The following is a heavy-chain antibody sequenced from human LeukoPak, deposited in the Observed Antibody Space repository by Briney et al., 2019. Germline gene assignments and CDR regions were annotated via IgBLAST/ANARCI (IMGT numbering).Heavy chain of an antibody. CDR2: INPNSGGT. V-gene: IGHV1-2*02. CDR1: GYTFTGYY. D-gene: IGHD3-9*01. CDR3: ARGGPVLRYFDWLVYFDY. J-gene: IGHJ4*02. Sequence: ASVKVSCKASGYTFTGYYMHWVRQAPGQGLGWMGWINPNSGGTNYAQKFQGRVTMTRDTSISTAYMELSRLRSDDTAVYYCARGGPVLRYFDWLVYFDYWGQGTLVTVSS.